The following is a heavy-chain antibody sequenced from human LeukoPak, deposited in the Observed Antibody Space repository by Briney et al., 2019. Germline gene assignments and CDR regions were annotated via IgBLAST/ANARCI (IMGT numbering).Heavy chain of an antibody. CDR2: INPNSGGT. Sequence: GASVKVSCKASGYTFTSYGISWVRQAPGQGLEWMGWINPNSGGTNYVQKFQGRVTMTRDTSISTAYMELSRLRSDDTAVYYCAREAADTAMHFDYWGQGTLVTVSS. CDR1: GYTFTSYG. V-gene: IGHV1-2*02. CDR3: AREAADTAMHFDY. J-gene: IGHJ4*02. D-gene: IGHD5-18*01.